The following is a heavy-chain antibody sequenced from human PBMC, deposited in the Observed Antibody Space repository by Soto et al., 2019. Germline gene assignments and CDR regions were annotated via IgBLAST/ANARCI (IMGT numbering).Heavy chain of an antibody. CDR2: IKQDGSET. V-gene: IGHV3-7*05. Sequence: GGSLILSCATSGFRFTAYWMTWVRQTPGRGLEWLANIKQDGSETNYLDSVKGRFTISRDNDRNLVYLQMDSLRPEDTAVYYCAPRPGWGQGTLVTVSS. CDR3: APRPG. CDR1: GFRFTAYW. J-gene: IGHJ4*02.